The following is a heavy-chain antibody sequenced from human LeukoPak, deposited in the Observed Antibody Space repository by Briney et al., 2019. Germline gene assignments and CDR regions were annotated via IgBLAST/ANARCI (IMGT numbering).Heavy chain of an antibody. V-gene: IGHV1-69*01. D-gene: IGHD3-10*01. J-gene: IGHJ6*02. CDR1: GGTFSSYS. CDR3: ARVHYYGSGIQRTNYGMDV. CDR2: IIPIFGTA. Sequence: SVKVSCKASGGTFSSYSISWVRQAPGQGLEWMGGIIPIFGTANYAQKFQGRVTITADESTSTAYMELSSLRSEDTAVYYCARVHYYGSGIQRTNYGMDVWGQRTTVTVSS.